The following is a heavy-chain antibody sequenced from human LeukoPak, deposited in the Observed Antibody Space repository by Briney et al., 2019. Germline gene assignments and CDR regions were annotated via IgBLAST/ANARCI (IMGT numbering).Heavy chain of an antibody. CDR2: ISWNSGSI. CDR3: AKDPEPYSSSWYTRFDP. Sequence: GGSLRLSCAASGFTFDDYAMHWVRQAPGKGLEWVSGISWNSGSIGYADSVKGRFTISRDNAKNSLYLQMNSLRAEDTALYYCAKDPEPYSSSWYTRFDPWGQGTLVTVSS. V-gene: IGHV3-9*01. J-gene: IGHJ5*02. CDR1: GFTFDDYA. D-gene: IGHD6-13*01.